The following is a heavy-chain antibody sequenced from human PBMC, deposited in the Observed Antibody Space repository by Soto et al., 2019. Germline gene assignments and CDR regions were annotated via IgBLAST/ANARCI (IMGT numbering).Heavy chain of an antibody. CDR2: IIPILGIA. J-gene: IGHJ4*02. CDR3: ARNRHYSSSWFDY. CDR1: GGTFSSYT. V-gene: IGHV1-69*02. Sequence: GASVKVSCKASGGTFSSYTISWVRQAPGQGLEWMGRIIPILGIANYAQKFQGRVTITADKSTSTAYMELSSLRSEYTAVYYCARNRHYSSSWFDYWGQGTLVTVSS. D-gene: IGHD6-13*01.